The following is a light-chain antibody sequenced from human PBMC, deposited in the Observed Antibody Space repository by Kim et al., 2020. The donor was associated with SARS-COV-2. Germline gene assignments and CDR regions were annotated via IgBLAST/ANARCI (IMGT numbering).Light chain of an antibody. CDR1: KLGDKY. CDR3: QAWDSSPWV. V-gene: IGLV3-1*01. J-gene: IGLJ3*02. Sequence: SYELTQPPSVSVSPGQTASITGSGDKLGDKYACWYQQKPGQSPVLVIYQDSKRPSGIPERFSGSNSGNTATLTISGTQAMDEADYYCQAWDSSPWVFGGGTQLTVL. CDR2: QDS.